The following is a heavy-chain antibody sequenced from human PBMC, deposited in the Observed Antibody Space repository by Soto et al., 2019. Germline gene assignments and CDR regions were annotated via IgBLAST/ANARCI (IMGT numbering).Heavy chain of an antibody. J-gene: IGHJ4*02. Sequence: QVQLVQSGAEVKKPGASGKVSCKASGYTCTSYGISWVRQAPGQGLEWMGWISAYNGNTNYAQKLQGRVTMTTDTSTSTAYMELRSMRSDDTAVYYCARVPSVYCSGGSCYIDYWGQGTLVTVSS. V-gene: IGHV1-18*01. CDR1: GYTCTSYG. CDR3: ARVPSVYCSGGSCYIDY. CDR2: ISAYNGNT. D-gene: IGHD2-15*01.